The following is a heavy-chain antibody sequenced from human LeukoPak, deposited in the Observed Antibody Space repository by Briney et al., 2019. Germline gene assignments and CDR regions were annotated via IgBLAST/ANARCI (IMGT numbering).Heavy chain of an antibody. D-gene: IGHD2/OR15-2a*01. CDR2: INTSGTT. J-gene: IGHJ5*01. CDR1: GGSISGFY. V-gene: IGHV4-4*07. Sequence: PSETLSLTCSVSGGSISGFYWSWIRQPAGEGPYWMGRINTSGTTRYDSSLKNRVTMSVDTSKNQFSLKLTSVTAADTAVYYCARGLSASYDFNWFDSWGQGTLVTVSS. CDR3: ARGLSASYDFNWFDS.